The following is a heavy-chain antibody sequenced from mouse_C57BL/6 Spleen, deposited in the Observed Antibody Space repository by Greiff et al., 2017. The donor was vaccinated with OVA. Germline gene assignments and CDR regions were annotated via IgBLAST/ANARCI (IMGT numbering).Heavy chain of an antibody. Sequence: VQLQQSGPELVKPGASVKISCKASGYTFTDYYMNWVKQSHGKSLEWIGDINPNNGGTSYNQKFKGKATLTVDKSSSTAYMELRSLTSEDSAVYYCARAPFDVWGTGTTVTVSS. CDR3: ARAPFDV. V-gene: IGHV1-26*01. J-gene: IGHJ1*03. CDR1: GYTFTDYY. CDR2: INPNNGGT.